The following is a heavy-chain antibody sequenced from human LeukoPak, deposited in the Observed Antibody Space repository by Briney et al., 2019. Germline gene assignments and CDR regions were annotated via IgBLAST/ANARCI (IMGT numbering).Heavy chain of an antibody. Sequence: PGGSLRLSCSASGFTFSSYAMHWVRQAPGKGLEYVSAISSNGGSTYYADSVKGRFTISRDNSKSTLYLQMSSLRAEDTAVYYCVKALFSGGFDPWGQGTLVTVSS. CDR2: ISSNGGST. CDR3: VKALFSGGFDP. J-gene: IGHJ5*02. V-gene: IGHV3-64D*06. CDR1: GFTFSSYA. D-gene: IGHD3-10*01.